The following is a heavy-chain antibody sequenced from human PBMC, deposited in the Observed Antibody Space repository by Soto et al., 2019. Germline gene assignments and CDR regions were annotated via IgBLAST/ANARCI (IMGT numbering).Heavy chain of an antibody. J-gene: IGHJ4*02. CDR2: IKQDGSQK. Sequence: EVQLVESGGGLVQPGGSLRLSCAASKFTFSRYWMTWVRQAPGKGLEWVANIKQDGSQKYYVDSMKGRFTISRDNAKNSLYLQINSLRAEDTAVYYCARIGYSSSSLDYWGQGTLVTVSS. V-gene: IGHV3-7*01. CDR1: KFTFSRYW. D-gene: IGHD6-6*01. CDR3: ARIGYSSSSLDY.